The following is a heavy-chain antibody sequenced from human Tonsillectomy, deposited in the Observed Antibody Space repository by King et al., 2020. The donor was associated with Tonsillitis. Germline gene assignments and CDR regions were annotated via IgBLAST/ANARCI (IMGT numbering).Heavy chain of an antibody. CDR2: IYSGGSRT. D-gene: IGHD3-10*01. Sequence: VQLVESGGGLVQPGGSLRLSCAASGFTFSGYAMSWVRQAPGKGLEWGSVIYSGGSRTYYADSVKGRFTISRDNSKNTLYLQMNSLRAEETAVYYCAKGLWAWGSYYKDAFDIWGQGTMVTVSS. J-gene: IGHJ3*02. V-gene: IGHV3-23*03. CDR3: AKGLWAWGSYYKDAFDI. CDR1: GFTFSGYA.